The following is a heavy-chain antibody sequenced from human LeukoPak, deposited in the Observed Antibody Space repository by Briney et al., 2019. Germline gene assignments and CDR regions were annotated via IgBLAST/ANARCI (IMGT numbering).Heavy chain of an antibody. CDR1: GYTFTGYY. CDR2: INPNSGGT. J-gene: IGHJ5*02. D-gene: IGHD5-18*01. Sequence: ASVKVSCKASGYTFTGYYKHWVRQAPGQGLEWMGWINPNSGGTNYAQKFQGRVTMTRDTSISTAYMELSRLRSDDTAVYYCARETAIVVGLLDNWFDPWGQGTLVTVSS. CDR3: ARETAIVVGLLDNWFDP. V-gene: IGHV1-2*02.